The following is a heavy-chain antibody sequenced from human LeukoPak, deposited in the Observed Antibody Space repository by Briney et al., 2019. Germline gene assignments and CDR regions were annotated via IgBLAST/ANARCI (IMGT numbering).Heavy chain of an antibody. V-gene: IGHV1-24*01. J-gene: IGHJ2*01. CDR3: ATCPIRGPTTVVNSLPVYFDL. D-gene: IGHD4-23*01. CDR2: FDPEDGET. CDR1: GYTLTELS. Sequence: GASVKVSCKVSGYTLTELSMHWVRQAPGKGLEWMGGFDPEDGETIYAQKFQGRVTMTEDTSTDTAYMELSSLRSEDTAVYYCATCPIRGPTTVVNSLPVYFDLWGRGTLVTVSS.